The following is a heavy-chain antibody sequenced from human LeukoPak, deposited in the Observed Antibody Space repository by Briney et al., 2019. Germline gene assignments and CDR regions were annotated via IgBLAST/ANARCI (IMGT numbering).Heavy chain of an antibody. CDR1: GFTFSSYW. V-gene: IGHV3-7*03. Sequence: GGSLRLSCAASGFTFSSYWMSWVRQAPGKGLEWVANIKQDGSEKYYVDSVKGRFTISRDNAKNSLYLQMNSLRAEDTAVYYCASQTIAAAGSRGDYWGQGTLVTVSS. CDR2: IKQDGSEK. D-gene: IGHD6-13*01. J-gene: IGHJ4*02. CDR3: ASQTIAAAGSRGDY.